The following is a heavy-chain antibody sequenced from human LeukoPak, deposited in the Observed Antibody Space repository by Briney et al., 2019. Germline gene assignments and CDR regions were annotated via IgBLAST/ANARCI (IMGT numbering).Heavy chain of an antibody. CDR2: ISNTSSTI. CDR1: GFTFSSYS. V-gene: IGHV3-48*01. D-gene: IGHD4-17*01. J-gene: IGHJ3*02. Sequence: GGSLRLSCAASGFTFSSYSMNWVRQAPGKGLEWVSYISNTSSTIYYADSVKGRFTISRDNAKNSLYLQMNSLRAEDTAVYYCASRIDGDNPHDAFDIWGQGTMVTVSS. CDR3: ASRIDGDNPHDAFDI.